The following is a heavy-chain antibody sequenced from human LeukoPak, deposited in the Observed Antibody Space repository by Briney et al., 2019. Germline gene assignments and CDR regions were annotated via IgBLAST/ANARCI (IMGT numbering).Heavy chain of an antibody. J-gene: IGHJ6*02. Sequence: RGSLRLSCAASGFALSSHWMTWVRQVPGRGPEWVANVNRDGSETYYLDSVKGRFTISKDNAKNSLYLQMNSLRAEDTALYHCARNNAMDVWGQGTTVIVSS. D-gene: IGHD2-8*01. CDR3: ARNNAMDV. CDR2: VNRDGSET. V-gene: IGHV3-7*03. CDR1: GFALSSHW.